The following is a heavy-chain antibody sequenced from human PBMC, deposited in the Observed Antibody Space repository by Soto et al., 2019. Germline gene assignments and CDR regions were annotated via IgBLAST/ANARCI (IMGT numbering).Heavy chain of an antibody. Sequence: CKGSGYSFTSYWIGWVRQMPGKGLEWMGIIYPGDSDTRYSPSFQGQVTISTDKSISTAYLQWSSLKASDTAMYYCARRLDCSSTSCPNDAFDIWGQGTMVTVSS. J-gene: IGHJ3*02. CDR3: ARRLDCSSTSCPNDAFDI. V-gene: IGHV5-51*01. CDR2: IYPGDSDT. D-gene: IGHD2-2*01. CDR1: GYSFTSYW.